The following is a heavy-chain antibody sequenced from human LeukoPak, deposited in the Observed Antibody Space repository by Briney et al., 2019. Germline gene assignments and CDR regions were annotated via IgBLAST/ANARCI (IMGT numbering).Heavy chain of an antibody. Sequence: GGSLRLSCAASGFTFSSYWMHWVRQAPGKGLVWVSRINSDGSSTSYADPVKGRFTISRDNAKNTLYLQINSLRAEDTAVYYCAREPRGTVSFDYWGQGTLVTVSS. CDR2: INSDGSST. D-gene: IGHD4-17*01. CDR3: AREPRGTVSFDY. V-gene: IGHV3-74*01. CDR1: GFTFSSYW. J-gene: IGHJ4*02.